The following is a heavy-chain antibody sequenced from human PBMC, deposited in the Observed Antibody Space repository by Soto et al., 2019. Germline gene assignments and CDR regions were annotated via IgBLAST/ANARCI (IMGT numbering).Heavy chain of an antibody. Sequence: QVQLQESGPGLVKPSETLSLTCAVSGDSINTNNWWSWVRQPPGRGLEWIGEIYHTGSTNYNPSLKSRVTISAYRSKNQLSLRLNSVTAADTAVYFCARDTHWGLGDWGQGTLVIVSS. J-gene: IGHJ4*02. CDR3: ARDTHWGLGD. CDR2: IYHTGST. V-gene: IGHV4-4*02. CDR1: GDSINTNNW. D-gene: IGHD7-27*01.